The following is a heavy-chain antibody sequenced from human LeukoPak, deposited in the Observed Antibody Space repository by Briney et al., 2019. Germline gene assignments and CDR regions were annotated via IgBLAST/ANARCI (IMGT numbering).Heavy chain of an antibody. V-gene: IGHV1-69*04. CDR2: IIPILGIA. D-gene: IGHD7-27*01. J-gene: IGHJ1*01. Sequence: GASVKVSCKASGGTFSSYAISWVRQAPGQGLEWMGRIIPILGIANYAQKFQGRVTITADKSTSTAYMELSSLRSEDTAVCYCARDLGWPREGFVLQHWGQGTLVTVSS. CDR1: GGTFSSYA. CDR3: ARDLGWPREGFVLQH.